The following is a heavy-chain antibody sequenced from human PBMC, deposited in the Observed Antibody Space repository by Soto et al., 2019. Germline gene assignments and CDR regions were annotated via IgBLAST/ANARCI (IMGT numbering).Heavy chain of an antibody. J-gene: IGHJ4*02. CDR1: GFTFSSYA. CDR3: AKDGPPAGELPIYYFDY. Sequence: GGSLRLSCAASGFTFSSYAMSWVRQAPGKGLEWVSAISGSGGSTYYADSVKGRFTISRDNSKNTLYLQMNSLRAEDTAVYYCAKDGPPAGELPIYYFDYWGQGTLVTVSS. V-gene: IGHV3-23*01. D-gene: IGHD2-15*01. CDR2: ISGSGGST.